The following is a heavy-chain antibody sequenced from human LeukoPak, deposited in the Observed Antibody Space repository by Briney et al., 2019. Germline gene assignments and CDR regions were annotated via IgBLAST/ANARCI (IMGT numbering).Heavy chain of an antibody. CDR1: GFTFWSYG. CDR2: ISYDGGNQ. V-gene: IGHV3-30*18. CDR3: AKDRRMMSAYYGMDV. J-gene: IGHJ6*02. D-gene: IGHD3-16*01. Sequence: GRSLRHSCEASGFTFWSYGVHWVRQAPGKGLEWVAVISYDGGNQQFAASVKGRFTMSRDNSRNTVYLQLNSLSTEDTAVYYCAKDRRMMSAYYGMDVWGQGTTVIVSS.